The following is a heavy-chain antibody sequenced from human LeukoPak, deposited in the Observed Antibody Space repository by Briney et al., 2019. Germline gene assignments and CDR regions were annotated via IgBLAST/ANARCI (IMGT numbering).Heavy chain of an antibody. J-gene: IGHJ3*02. CDR3: ARVRLGTGTTSLFAFDI. Sequence: SVKVSCKASRCTFSSYAISWVRQAPAQERAWMGGSFPIFCTANYAQKFQGRVTITADESTSTAYMELSSLRSEDTAVYYCARVRLGTGTTSLFAFDIWGQGTMVTVSS. D-gene: IGHD1-1*01. V-gene: IGHV1-69*13. CDR1: RCTFSSYA. CDR2: SFPIFCTA.